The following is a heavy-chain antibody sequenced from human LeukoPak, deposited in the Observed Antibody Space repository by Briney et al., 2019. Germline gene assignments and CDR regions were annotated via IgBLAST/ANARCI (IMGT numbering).Heavy chain of an antibody. V-gene: IGHV3-74*01. CDR3: ARNDLLTSYYFDS. CDR2: INSDGSST. D-gene: IGHD3-9*01. Sequence: GGSLRLSCAASGFTFSNYWMHWVRQAPGKGLVWVSHINSDGSSTNYADSVNGRFTISRDNAKNTLYLQMNSLRAEDTAVYYCARNDLLTSYYFDSLGQGTLVTVSS. CDR1: GFTFSNYW. J-gene: IGHJ4*02.